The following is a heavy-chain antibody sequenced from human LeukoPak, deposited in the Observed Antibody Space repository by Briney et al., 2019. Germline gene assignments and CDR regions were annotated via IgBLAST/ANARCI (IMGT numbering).Heavy chain of an antibody. D-gene: IGHD2-2*01. CDR2: ISAYNGNT. Sequence: ASVKVSCKASGGTFSSYAISWVRQAPGQGLEWMGWISAYNGNTNCAQKLQGRVTMTTDTSTSTAYMELGSLRSDDTAVYYCASGIHCSSTSCSNQADYWGQGTLVTVSS. J-gene: IGHJ4*02. CDR1: GGTFSSYA. V-gene: IGHV1-18*01. CDR3: ASGIHCSSTSCSNQADY.